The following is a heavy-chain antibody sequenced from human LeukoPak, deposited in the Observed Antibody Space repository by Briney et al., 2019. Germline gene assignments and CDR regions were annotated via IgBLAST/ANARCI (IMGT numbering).Heavy chain of an antibody. D-gene: IGHD4-17*01. Sequence: ASVKVSCKASGYTFTGYYMHWVRQAPGQGLEWMGWISAYNGNTNYAQKLQGRVTMTTDTSTSTAYMELRSLRSDDTAVYYCARDPYGDRTGGDYWGQGTLVTVSS. V-gene: IGHV1-18*04. J-gene: IGHJ4*02. CDR2: ISAYNGNT. CDR1: GYTFTGYY. CDR3: ARDPYGDRTGGDY.